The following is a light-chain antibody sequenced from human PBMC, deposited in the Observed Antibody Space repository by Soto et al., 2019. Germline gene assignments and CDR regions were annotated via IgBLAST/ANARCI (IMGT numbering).Light chain of an antibody. CDR2: EVS. Sequence: QSALTQPPSASGSPEQSVTISCTGTSSDVGAYNYLSWYQQHPGKAPKLMIYEVSKRPSGVPDRFSGSKSGNTASLTVSGLQAEDEADYYCSSYAGSNNYVFGTGTKLTVL. CDR1: SSDVGAYNY. V-gene: IGLV2-8*01. J-gene: IGLJ1*01. CDR3: SSYAGSNNYV.